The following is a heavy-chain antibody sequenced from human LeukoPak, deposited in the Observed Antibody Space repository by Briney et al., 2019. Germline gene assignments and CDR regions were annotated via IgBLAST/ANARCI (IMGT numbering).Heavy chain of an antibody. J-gene: IGHJ4*02. CDR2: IHYSGST. D-gene: IGHD1-26*01. CDR3: ARRASGSYPDYFDS. Sequence: SDTLSLTCTISGGSSSSYYWSWIRQPPGTGLEWSGYIHYSGSTNYNPSLKSRATISLDTSKNQVSLKLTSVTAADTAVYYCARRASGSYPDYFDSWGQGTLVTVSS. CDR1: GGSSSSYY. V-gene: IGHV4-59*08.